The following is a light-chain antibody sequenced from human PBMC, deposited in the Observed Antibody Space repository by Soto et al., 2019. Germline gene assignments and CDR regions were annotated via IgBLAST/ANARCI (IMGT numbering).Light chain of an antibody. CDR2: WAS. Sequence: IVMTQSPDSLSVSLGERATINFKSSQSVLYSSNSKNYLAWYQQKPGQPPKLLIYWASTRASGVPDRFSGSGSGTDFTLTISSLQAEDVAVYYCQQYYGTPQPFGQGTKV. V-gene: IGKV4-1*01. CDR3: QQYYGTPQP. CDR1: QSVLYSSNSKNY. J-gene: IGKJ1*01.